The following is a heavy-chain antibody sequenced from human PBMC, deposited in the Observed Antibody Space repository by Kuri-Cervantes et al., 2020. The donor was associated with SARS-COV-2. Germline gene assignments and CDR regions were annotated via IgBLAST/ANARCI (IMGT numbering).Heavy chain of an antibody. CDR3: AKARDKTISQFDY. V-gene: IGHV3-23*01. D-gene: IGHD3-9*01. J-gene: IGHJ4*02. CDR1: GFTFSDYY. Sequence: LSLTCAASGFTFSDYYMSWIRQAPGKGLEWVSAISGSGGSTYYADSVKGRFTISRDNSKNTLYLQMNSRRAEDTAVYYSAKARDKTISQFDYWGQGTLVTVSS. CDR2: ISGSGGST.